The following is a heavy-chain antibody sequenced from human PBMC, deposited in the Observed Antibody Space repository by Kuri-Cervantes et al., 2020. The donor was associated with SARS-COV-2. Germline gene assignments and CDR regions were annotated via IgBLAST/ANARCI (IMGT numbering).Heavy chain of an antibody. CDR1: GGTFSSYA. J-gene: IGHJ6*03. D-gene: IGHD3-10*01. CDR3: ARESLGSGTLSGFYYMDV. CDR2: IIPVFGIA. Sequence: GGSLRLSCKASGGTFSSYAISWVRQAPGQGLEWMGGIIPVFGIANYSQKFQGRVTITADESTSTAYMELSSLRSEDTAVFYCARESLGSGTLSGFYYMDVWGKGTTVPSP. V-gene: IGHV1-69*01.